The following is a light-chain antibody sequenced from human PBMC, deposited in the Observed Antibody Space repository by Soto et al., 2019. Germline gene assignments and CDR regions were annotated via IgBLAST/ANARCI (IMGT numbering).Light chain of an antibody. CDR1: SSDLGNYDY. J-gene: IGLJ1*01. CDR2: EVT. V-gene: IGLV2-14*01. CDR3: GSYTTTSYV. Sequence: QSLLTHPAPWSGSPGQSITISCTGASSDLGNYDYVSWYQQPPGKAPKLIIYEVTNRPSGVSSRFSGSKSGNTASLTISGLQADDEADYYCGSYTTTSYVFGSGTKVTVL.